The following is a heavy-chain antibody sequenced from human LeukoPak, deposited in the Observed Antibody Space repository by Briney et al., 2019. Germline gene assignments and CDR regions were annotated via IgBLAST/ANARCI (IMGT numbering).Heavy chain of an antibody. CDR1: GFTFSSYA. CDR3: ARDLYSSGWYSSYYYYGMDV. CDR2: ISGSGGST. D-gene: IGHD6-19*01. J-gene: IGHJ6*02. Sequence: PGGSLRLSCAASGFTFSSYAMSWVRQAPRKGLEWVSAISGSGGSTYYADSVKGGFTISRDNSKNTLYLQMNSLRAEDTAVYYCARDLYSSGWYSSYYYYGMDVWGQGTTVSVSS. V-gene: IGHV3-23*01.